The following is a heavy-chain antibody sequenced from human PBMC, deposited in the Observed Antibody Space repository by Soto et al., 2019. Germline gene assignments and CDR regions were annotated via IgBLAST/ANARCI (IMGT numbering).Heavy chain of an antibody. V-gene: IGHV3-23*01. J-gene: IGHJ4*02. CDR2: ISGSGGST. Sequence: GGAPGLSLAASGFTFCSHALSWVRPAPGEGLEWVSAISGSGGSTYYADSVKGRFTISRDNSKNTLYLQMNSLRAEDTAVYYCAKSGVYYDSSGYYYFDYWGQGTLVTVSS. CDR3: AKSGVYYDSSGYYYFDY. CDR1: GFTFCSHA. D-gene: IGHD3-22*01.